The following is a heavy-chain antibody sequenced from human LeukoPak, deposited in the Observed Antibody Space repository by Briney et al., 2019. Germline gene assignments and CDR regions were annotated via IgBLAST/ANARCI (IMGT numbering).Heavy chain of an antibody. CDR2: ISSTSDYT. V-gene: IGHV3-21*06. D-gene: IGHD3-3*01. CDR1: GFTFSSYA. Sequence: PGGSLRLSCTASGFTFSSYAMHWVRQAPGQGLVWLSSISSTSDYTSYADSLKGRITISRDNAKNTLFLQLNTLRAEDTATYFCARVGLWSGYTDAFDLWGQGTLVIVSS. CDR3: ARVGLWSGYTDAFDL. J-gene: IGHJ3*01.